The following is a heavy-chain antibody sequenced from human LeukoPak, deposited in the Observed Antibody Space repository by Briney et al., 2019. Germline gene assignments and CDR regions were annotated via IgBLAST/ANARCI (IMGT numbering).Heavy chain of an antibody. V-gene: IGHV3-30-3*01. CDR1: GFTFNTHT. J-gene: IGHJ4*02. D-gene: IGHD3-9*01. CDR3: ARGGETASTDWSMIDY. CDR2: ISDDGNTK. Sequence: PGTSLRLSCAASGFTFNTHTLHWVRQAPGKGLEWVAVISDDGNTKIYADSVKGRFTISRDNSTKTLYLQLNSLRAEDTALFYCARGGETASTDWSMIDYWGQGTLVTVSS.